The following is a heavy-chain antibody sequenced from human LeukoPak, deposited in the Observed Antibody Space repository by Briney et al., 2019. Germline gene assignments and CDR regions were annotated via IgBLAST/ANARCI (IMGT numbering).Heavy chain of an antibody. D-gene: IGHD3-9*01. CDR2: INPNSGGT. J-gene: IGHJ4*02. V-gene: IGHV1-2*02. CDR3: ARSPHILTGENFDY. CDR1: GYSFTAYY. Sequence: GASVKVSCKASGYSFTAYYMHWVRQAPGQGPEWMGWINPNSGGTNYAQKFQGRVTMTRDTSITTAYMEMSRLRSDDTALYYCARSPHILTGENFDYWGQGTLVTVSS.